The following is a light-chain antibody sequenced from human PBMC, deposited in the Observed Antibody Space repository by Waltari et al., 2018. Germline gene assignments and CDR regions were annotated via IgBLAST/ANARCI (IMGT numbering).Light chain of an antibody. CDR2: WAS. Sequence: DIVMTQSPDSLAVSLGERATINCKSSQSLLSSATNQDHLAWHQQKPGQPPKLLIYWASTRESGVPYRFSGSGSGTEFTLTISNLQAEDVAVYYCQQFYSDPVTFGQGTRLEIK. CDR3: QQFYSDPVT. J-gene: IGKJ5*01. CDR1: QSLLSSATNQDH. V-gene: IGKV4-1*01.